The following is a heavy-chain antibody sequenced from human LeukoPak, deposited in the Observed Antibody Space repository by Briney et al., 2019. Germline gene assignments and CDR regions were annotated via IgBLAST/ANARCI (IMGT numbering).Heavy chain of an antibody. D-gene: IGHD3-3*01. V-gene: IGHV1-46*01. CDR1: GYTFTSYA. CDR2: INPSDGST. CDR3: AGDMSSVLRFLEWSPRHSLNY. Sequence: ASVKVSCKASGYTFTSYAMNWVRQAPGQGLEWIGIINPSDGSTTYAQKFQGRVTMTRDMSTSTVYMELSSLRSEDTAVYYCAGDMSSVLRFLEWSPRHSLNYWGQGTLVTVSS. J-gene: IGHJ4*02.